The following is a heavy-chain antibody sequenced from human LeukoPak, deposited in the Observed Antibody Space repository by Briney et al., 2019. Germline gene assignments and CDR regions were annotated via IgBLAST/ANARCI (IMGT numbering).Heavy chain of an antibody. CDR1: GYTFTGYY. D-gene: IGHD6-6*01. CDR3: ARVIRIAARPGVNYFDY. V-gene: IGHV1-2*02. J-gene: IGHJ4*02. CDR2: INPNSGGT. Sequence: ASVKVSCKASGYTFTGYYMHWVRQAPGQGLEWMGWINPNSGGTNYAQKFQGRVTMTRDTSISTAYMELSRLRSDDTAVYYCARVIRIAARPGVNYFDYWGQGTLVTVSS.